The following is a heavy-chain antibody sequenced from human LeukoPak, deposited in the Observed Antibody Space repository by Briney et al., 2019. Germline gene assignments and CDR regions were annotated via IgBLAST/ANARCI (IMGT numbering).Heavy chain of an antibody. CDR1: GFTFSDYY. V-gene: IGHV3-11*04. Sequence: GGSLRLSCAASGFTFSDYYMSWIRQAPGKGLEWVSYISSSGSTIYYADSVKGRFTISRDNAKNTVSLQMNSLRAEDTGVYYCARAPSEIGGYYPEYFRHWGQGTLVTVSP. D-gene: IGHD3-22*01. CDR3: ARAPSEIGGYYPEYFRH. J-gene: IGHJ1*01. CDR2: ISSSGSTI.